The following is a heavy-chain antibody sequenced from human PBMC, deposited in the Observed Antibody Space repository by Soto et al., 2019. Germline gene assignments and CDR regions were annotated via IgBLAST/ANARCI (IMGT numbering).Heavy chain of an antibody. Sequence: PGGSLRLSCAASGFTFSNYDMSWVRQAPWKWLEWVSAISVSGDTTYYADSVKVRFTISRDNSKNTLYLQMNTLRAEDTAVYYCAKNRNTGVAGTSCWFGPWGQGTLVTVSS. CDR3: AKNRNTGVAGTSCWFGP. V-gene: IGHV3-23*01. CDR1: GFTFSNYD. J-gene: IGHJ5*02. CDR2: ISVSGDTT. D-gene: IGHD6-19*01.